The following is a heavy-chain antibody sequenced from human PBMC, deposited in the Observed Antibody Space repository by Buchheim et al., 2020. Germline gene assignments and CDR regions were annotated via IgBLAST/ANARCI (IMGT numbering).Heavy chain of an antibody. CDR2: INHSGST. Sequence: QVQLQQWGAGLLKPSETLSLTCGVSGGSFSGHYSTWIRQSPGKGLEWIGEINHSGSTNYNPSLKSRVTISVDTSKNQFSLKLSSVTAADTAVYYCARGKGIAARIIFDYWGQGTL. J-gene: IGHJ4*02. CDR1: GGSFSGHY. CDR3: ARGKGIAARIIFDY. D-gene: IGHD6-6*01. V-gene: IGHV4-34*01.